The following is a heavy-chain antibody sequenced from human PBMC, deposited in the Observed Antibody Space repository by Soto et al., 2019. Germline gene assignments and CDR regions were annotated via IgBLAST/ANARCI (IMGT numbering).Heavy chain of an antibody. CDR2: FYYTGGTYST. CDR1: GGSISSSGSY. V-gene: IGHV4-39*07. D-gene: IGHD1-26*01. Sequence: SETLSLTCTVSGGSISSSGSYWGWVRQPPGKGLEWIVSFYYTGGTYSTYYNPSLKSRVTISIDTSRNQFSLRLSTVTAADTAVYYCARVEGSSYYFRHEIGGRGPLVAVSS. J-gene: IGHJ4*02. CDR3: ARVEGSSYYFRHEI.